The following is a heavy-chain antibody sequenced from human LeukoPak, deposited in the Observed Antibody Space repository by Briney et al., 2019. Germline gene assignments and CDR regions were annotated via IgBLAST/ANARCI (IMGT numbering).Heavy chain of an antibody. CDR1: GFTFSSYG. V-gene: IGHV3-33*01. J-gene: IGHJ5*02. CDR2: IWYDGSNK. D-gene: IGHD1-7*01. Sequence: GGSLRLSCAASGFTFSSYGMHWVRQAPGKGLEWEAVIWYDGSNKYYADSVKGRFTISRDNSKNTLYLQMNSLRAEDTAVYYCARDRGISWNYRGGYWFDPWGQGTLVTVSS. CDR3: ARDRGISWNYRGGYWFDP.